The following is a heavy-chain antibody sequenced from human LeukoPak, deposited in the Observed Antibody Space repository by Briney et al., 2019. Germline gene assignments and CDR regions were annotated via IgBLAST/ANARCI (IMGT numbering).Heavy chain of an antibody. J-gene: IGHJ4*02. CDR2: ISGSGGST. Sequence: GGSLRLSCAASGFTFSSYAMSWVRQAPGKGLEWVSAISGSGGSTYYADSVKGRFTISRDNSKNTLYLQMNSLRAEDTAVYYCAKTPVYDFWSGYYRLWGQGTLVTVSS. V-gene: IGHV3-23*01. D-gene: IGHD3-3*01. CDR1: GFTFSSYA. CDR3: AKTPVYDFWSGYYRL.